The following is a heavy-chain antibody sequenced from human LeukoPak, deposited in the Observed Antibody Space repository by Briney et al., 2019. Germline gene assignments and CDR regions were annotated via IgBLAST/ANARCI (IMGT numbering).Heavy chain of an antibody. CDR2: FDPETGET. CDR3: ARAIISVAVAPTASAFDI. CDR1: GYTLNELS. V-gene: IGHV1-24*01. J-gene: IGHJ3*02. Sequence: ASVKVSCKVSGYTLNELSMHWVRQPPGKGLEWMGGFDPETGETIYTQKFQGRVTMTEDTSTDTAYMELSSLRSEDTAVYYCARAIISVAVAPTASAFDIWGQGTMVTVSS. D-gene: IGHD6-19*01.